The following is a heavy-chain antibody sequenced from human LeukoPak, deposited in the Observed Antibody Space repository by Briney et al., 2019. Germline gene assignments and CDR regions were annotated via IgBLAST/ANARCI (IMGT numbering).Heavy chain of an antibody. CDR2: IIPLFNTP. V-gene: IGHV1-69*13. J-gene: IGHJ4*02. CDR1: GHGFRSYA. CDR3: ASEDFSSGYILY. D-gene: IGHD3-22*01. Sequence: ASVKVSCKASGHGFRSYASNWVRQAPGQGLEWMGGIIPLFNTPNYAQKFQGRVTITADEATSTVYMALSSLRSEDAAVYYCASEDFSSGYILYWGQGIRLTASS.